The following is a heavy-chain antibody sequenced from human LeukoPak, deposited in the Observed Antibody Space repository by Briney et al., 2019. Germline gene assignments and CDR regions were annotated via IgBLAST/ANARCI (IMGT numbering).Heavy chain of an antibody. CDR1: GGSISSGGYY. Sequence: SQTLSLTCTVSGGSISSGGYYWSWISQHPGKGLEWIGYIYYRGSTYYNPSLKSRVTISVDTSKNQFSLKLSSVTAADTAVYYCARVERGSSWFIDYWGQGTLVTVSS. CDR2: IYYRGST. J-gene: IGHJ4*02. D-gene: IGHD6-13*01. CDR3: ARVERGSSWFIDY. V-gene: IGHV4-31*03.